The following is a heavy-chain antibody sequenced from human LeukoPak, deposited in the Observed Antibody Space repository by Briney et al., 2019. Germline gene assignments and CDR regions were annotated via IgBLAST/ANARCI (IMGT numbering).Heavy chain of an antibody. CDR3: ARDGSGGAHYFDY. V-gene: IGHV3-30*03. CDR2: ISYDGSNK. CDR1: GFTFSSYG. Sequence: LSGGSLRLSCAASGFTFSSYGMHWVRQAPGKGLEWVAVISYDGSNKYYADSVKGRFTISRDNSKNTLYLQMNSLRAEDTAVYYCARDGSGGAHYFDYWGQGTLVTVSS. J-gene: IGHJ4*02. D-gene: IGHD3-10*01.